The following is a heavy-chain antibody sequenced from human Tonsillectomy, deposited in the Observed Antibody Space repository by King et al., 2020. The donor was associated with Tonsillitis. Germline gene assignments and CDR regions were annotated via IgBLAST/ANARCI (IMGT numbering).Heavy chain of an antibody. D-gene: IGHD3-22*01. CDR3: ARGRGQRIVVVIRYDY. CDR1: GGSFSGYY. CDR2: INHSGST. J-gene: IGHJ4*02. Sequence: VQLQQWGAGLLKPSETLSLTCAVYGGSFSGYYWSWIRQPPGKGLEWIGEINHSGSTNYNPSLKSRVTISVDTSKNQFSLKLSSVTAADTAVYYCARGRGQRIVVVIRYDYWGQGTLVTVSS. V-gene: IGHV4-34*01.